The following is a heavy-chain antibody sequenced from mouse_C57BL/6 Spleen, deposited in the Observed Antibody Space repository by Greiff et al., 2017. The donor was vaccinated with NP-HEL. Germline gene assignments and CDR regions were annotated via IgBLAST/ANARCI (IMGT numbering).Heavy chain of an antibody. CDR2: IHPNSGST. CDR3: ARSDHYYGSISLMDY. CDR1: GYTFTSYW. V-gene: IGHV1-64*01. J-gene: IGHJ4*01. D-gene: IGHD1-1*01. Sequence: QVQLKQPGAELVKPGASVKLSCKASGYTFTSYWMHWVKQRPGQGLEWIGMIHPNSGSTNYNEKFKSKATLTVDKSSSTAYMQLSSLTSEDSAVYYCARSDHYYGSISLMDYWGQGTSVTVSS.